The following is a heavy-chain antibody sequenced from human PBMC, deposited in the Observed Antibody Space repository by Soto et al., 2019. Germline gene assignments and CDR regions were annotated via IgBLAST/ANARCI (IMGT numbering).Heavy chain of an antibody. CDR3: TTDRRLDYYDSSGYRLGGGYYYGMDV. Sequence: EVQLVESGGGLVQPGGSLRLSCAASGFTFSNAWMSWVRQAPGKGLEWVGRIKSKTDGGTTDYAAPVKGRFTISRDDSKNTLYLQMNSLKTEDTAVYYCTTDRRLDYYDSSGYRLGGGYYYGMDVWGQGTTVTVSS. CDR1: GFTFSNAW. D-gene: IGHD3-22*01. J-gene: IGHJ6*02. CDR2: IKSKTDGGTT. V-gene: IGHV3-15*01.